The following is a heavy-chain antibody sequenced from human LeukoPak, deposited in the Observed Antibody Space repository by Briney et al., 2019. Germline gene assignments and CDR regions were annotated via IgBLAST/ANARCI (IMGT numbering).Heavy chain of an antibody. CDR2: INPNSGGT. Sequence: ASVKVSCKASGYTLTGYYMHWVRQAPGQGLEWMGWINPNSGGTNYAQKFQGRVTMTRDTSIITAYMELSKPRSDDTAVYFCARGRLAHCSSSSCYGDPLFDYWGQGTLVTVSS. CDR1: GYTLTGYY. CDR3: ARGRLAHCSSSSCYGDPLFDY. D-gene: IGHD2-2*01. J-gene: IGHJ4*02. V-gene: IGHV1-2*02.